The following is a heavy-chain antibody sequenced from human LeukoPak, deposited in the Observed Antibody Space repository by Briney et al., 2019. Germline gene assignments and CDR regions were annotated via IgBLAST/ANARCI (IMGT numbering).Heavy chain of an antibody. D-gene: IGHD1-26*01. J-gene: IGHJ4*02. Sequence: GESLKISCKGSGYSFTSYWISWVRQMPGKGLEWMGRIDPSDSYTNYSPSFQGHVTISADKSIGTAYLQWSSLKASDTAMYYCARRRGSYSDYWGQGTLVTVSS. CDR3: ARRRGSYSDY. V-gene: IGHV5-10-1*01. CDR1: GYSFTSYW. CDR2: IDPSDSYT.